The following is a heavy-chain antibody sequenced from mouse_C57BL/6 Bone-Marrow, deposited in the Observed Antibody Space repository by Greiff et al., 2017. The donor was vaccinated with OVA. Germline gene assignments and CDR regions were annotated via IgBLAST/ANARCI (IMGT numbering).Heavy chain of an antibody. CDR3: ARRGGNYDFFYAMDY. Sequence: VKLMESGAELVRPGTSVKMSCKASGYTFTNYWIGWAKQRPGHGLEWIGDIYPGGGYTNYNEKFKGKATLTADKSSSTAYMQFSSLTSEDSAIYYCARRGGNYDFFYAMDYWGQGTSVTVSS. CDR1: GYTFTNYW. V-gene: IGHV1-63*01. J-gene: IGHJ4*01. D-gene: IGHD2-1*01. CDR2: IYPGGGYT.